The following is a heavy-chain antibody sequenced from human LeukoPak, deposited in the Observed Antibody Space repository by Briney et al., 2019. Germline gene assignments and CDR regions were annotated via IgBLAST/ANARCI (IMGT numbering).Heavy chain of an antibody. V-gene: IGHV1-69*05. CDR3: ASGYRNWFDP. J-gene: IGHJ5*02. Sequence: ASVKVSCKASGGTFSSYAISWARQAPGQGLEWMGGIIPIFGTANYAQKFQGRVTITTDESTSTAYMELSSLRSEDTAVYYCASGYRNWFDPWGQGTLVTVSS. CDR1: GGTFSSYA. D-gene: IGHD5-18*01. CDR2: IIPIFGTA.